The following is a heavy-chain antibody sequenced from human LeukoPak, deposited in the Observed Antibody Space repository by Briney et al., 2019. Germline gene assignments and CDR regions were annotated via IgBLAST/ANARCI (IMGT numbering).Heavy chain of an antibody. CDR3: AREGCTNGVCSSRAFDI. CDR1: GFTVSSNY. V-gene: IGHV3-53*01. CDR2: IYSGGST. Sequence: PGGSLRLSCAASGFTVSSNYMSWVRQAPGKGLEWVSVIYSGGSTYYADSVKDRFTIYRDNSKNTLYLQINSLRAEDTAVYYCAREGCTNGVCSSRAFDIWGQGTMVTVSS. D-gene: IGHD2-8*01. J-gene: IGHJ3*02.